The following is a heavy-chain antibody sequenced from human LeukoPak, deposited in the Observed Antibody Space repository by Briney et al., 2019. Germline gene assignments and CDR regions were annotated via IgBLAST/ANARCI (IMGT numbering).Heavy chain of an antibody. CDR2: ISGSGAST. D-gene: IGHD1-14*01. J-gene: IGHJ5*02. V-gene: IGHV3-23*01. CDR3: AKKYNTGLDP. Sequence: GGTLRLSCAASGFTFSSYAMSWVRQAPGKGLEWVSDISGSGASTYYADSVKGRFTISRDNSKNTLYLQMNSLRAEDTAVYYCAKKYNTGLDPWGQGTLATVSS. CDR1: GFTFSSYA.